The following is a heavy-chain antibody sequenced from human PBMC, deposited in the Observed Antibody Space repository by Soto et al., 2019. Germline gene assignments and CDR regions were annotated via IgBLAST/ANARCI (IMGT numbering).Heavy chain of an antibody. CDR2: ISAYNGNT. V-gene: IGHV1-18*01. D-gene: IGHD3-16*01. CDR3: ARGGTPIDY. J-gene: IGHJ4*02. CDR1: GYTFTNFG. Sequence: QVQLVQSGAEVKKPGASVKVSCKASGYTFTNFGISWVRQAPGQGLEWMGWISAYNGNTNYAQNFQGRVTMTTDTSTSTDDMELRSLRSDDTAVYYGARGGTPIDYWGQGTLVTVSS.